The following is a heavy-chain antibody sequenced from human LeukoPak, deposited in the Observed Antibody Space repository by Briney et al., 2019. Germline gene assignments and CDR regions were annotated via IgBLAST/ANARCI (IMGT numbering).Heavy chain of an antibody. Sequence: SGGSLRLSCAASGFTFDDYAMHWVRQAPGKGLEWVSLISGDGGSTYYADSVKGRFTISRDNSKNSLYLQMNSLRTEATALYYCAKGPDLRYFDWLFLYWGQGTLVTVSS. CDR1: GFTFDDYA. J-gene: IGHJ4*02. CDR3: AKGPDLRYFDWLFLY. V-gene: IGHV3-43*02. D-gene: IGHD3-9*01. CDR2: ISGDGGST.